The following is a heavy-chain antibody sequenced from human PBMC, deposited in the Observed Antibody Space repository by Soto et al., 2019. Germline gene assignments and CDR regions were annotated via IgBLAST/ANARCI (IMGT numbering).Heavy chain of an antibody. D-gene: IGHD2-15*01. CDR2: RYYSEST. CDR1: GGSITTGGYY. Sequence: SETLSLTCTVSGGSITTGGYYWSWIRQLPGKGLEWIGHRYYSESTYYNPSLKSRVSILLDTSKNQFSLKLSFVTAADTAMYYCARTKCSGGSCYSWSLDYWGQGTPVTVSS. V-gene: IGHV4-31*03. J-gene: IGHJ4*02. CDR3: ARTKCSGGSCYSWSLDY.